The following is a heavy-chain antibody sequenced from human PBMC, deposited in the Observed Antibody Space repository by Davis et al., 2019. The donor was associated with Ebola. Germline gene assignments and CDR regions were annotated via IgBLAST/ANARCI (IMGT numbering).Heavy chain of an antibody. CDR1: GGSISSSSYY. CDR3: ARLAFWSGYIPYYYGMDV. D-gene: IGHD3-3*01. Sequence: MPSETLSLTCTVSGGSISSSSYYWSWIRQPPGKGLEWIGYIYYSGSTNYNPSLKSRVTISVDTSKNQFSLKLSSVTAADTAVYYCARLAFWSGYIPYYYGMDVWGKGTTVTVSS. V-gene: IGHV4-61*05. CDR2: IYYSGST. J-gene: IGHJ6*04.